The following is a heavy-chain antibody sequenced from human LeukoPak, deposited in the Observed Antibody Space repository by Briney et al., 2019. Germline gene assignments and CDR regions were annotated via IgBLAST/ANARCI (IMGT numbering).Heavy chain of an antibody. Sequence: SETLSLTCTVSGGSISSYYWSWIRQPPGKGLEWIGYIYYSGSTNYNPSLKSRVTISVDTSKNQFSLRLTSVTAADTAIYYCARMLEYSSLSGNWFAPWGQGTLVTVSS. CDR3: ARMLEYSSLSGNWFAP. V-gene: IGHV4-59*01. J-gene: IGHJ5*02. D-gene: IGHD6-6*01. CDR2: IYYSGST. CDR1: GGSISSYY.